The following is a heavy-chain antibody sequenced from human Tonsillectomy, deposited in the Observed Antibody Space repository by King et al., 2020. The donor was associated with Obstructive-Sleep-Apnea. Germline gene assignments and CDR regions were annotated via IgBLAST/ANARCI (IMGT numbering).Heavy chain of an antibody. J-gene: IGHJ3*02. D-gene: IGHD2-2*01. Sequence: QLQESGPGLVKPSETLSLTCTVSGGSISSYYWSWIRQPPGKGLEWIGYIYYSGSTNYNPSLKSRVTISVDTSKNQFSLKLSSVTAADTAVYYCARQDSYCSSTSCYEGLDAFDIWGQGTMVTVSS. CDR1: GGSISSYY. CDR2: IYYSGST. V-gene: IGHV4-59*08. CDR3: ARQDSYCSSTSCYEGLDAFDI.